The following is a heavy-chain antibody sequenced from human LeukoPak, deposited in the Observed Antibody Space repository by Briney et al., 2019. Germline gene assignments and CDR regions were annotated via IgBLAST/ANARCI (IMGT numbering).Heavy chain of an antibody. CDR3: ARTLWFGELSKGFDY. CDR1: GFIFSGHV. CDR2: IWYDGSNK. J-gene: IGHJ4*02. V-gene: IGHV3-33*08. Sequence: PGRSLRLSCAASGFIFSGHVMHWVRQAPGKGLEWVAVIWYDGSNKYYADSVKGRFTISRDNSKNTLYLQMNSLRAEDTAVYYCARTLWFGELSKGFDYWGQGTLVTVSS. D-gene: IGHD3-10*01.